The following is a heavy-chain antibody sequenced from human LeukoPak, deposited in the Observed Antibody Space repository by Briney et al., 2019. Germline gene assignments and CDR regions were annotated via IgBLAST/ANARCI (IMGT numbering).Heavy chain of an antibody. CDR3: TKGRVATVGGAKYAMDV. Sequence: GGSLRLSCAASGFIFDDYAMHWVRQAPGKGLEWVSLITGDAAGTYYEDSVRGRFTISRDNSKNSLHLIMNSLRTEDTALYYCTKGRVATVGGAKYAMDVWGQGTTVTVSS. D-gene: IGHD5-12*01. V-gene: IGHV3-43*02. CDR2: ITGDAAGT. J-gene: IGHJ6*02. CDR1: GFIFDDYA.